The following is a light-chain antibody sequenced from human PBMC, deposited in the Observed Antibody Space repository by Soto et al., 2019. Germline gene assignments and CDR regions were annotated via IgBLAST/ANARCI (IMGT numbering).Light chain of an antibody. CDR2: GAS. J-gene: IGKJ5*01. V-gene: IGKV3-15*01. Sequence: EIVLTQSPGTLSLSPGERATLSCRASQSVSSSYLAWYHQKPGQAPRLLIYGASSRATGIPARFSGSGSGTETTLTITSPQSEDYAVYYCQQYNNCPLSITFGQGTRLENK. CDR1: QSVSSSY. CDR3: QQYNNCPLSIT.